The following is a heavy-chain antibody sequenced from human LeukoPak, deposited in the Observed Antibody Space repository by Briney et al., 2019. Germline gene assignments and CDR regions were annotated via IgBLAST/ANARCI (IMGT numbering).Heavy chain of an antibody. V-gene: IGHV3-48*02. D-gene: IGHD6-19*01. J-gene: IGHJ4*02. CDR2: ISSNGKTI. CDR3: ATGSYSSGVNY. CDR1: GLTFSSYN. Sequence: GGSLRLPCATSGLTFSSYNMNWVRQAPGEGLEWGSFISSNGKTIHYADSVKGRFTISRDNAKNSLYLQMDSLRDDDTAVYHWATGSYSSGVNYWGQGTLVTVSS.